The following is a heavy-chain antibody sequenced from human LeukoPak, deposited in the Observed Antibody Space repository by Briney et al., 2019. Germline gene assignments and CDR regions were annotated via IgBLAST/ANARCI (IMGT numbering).Heavy chain of an antibody. J-gene: IGHJ5*02. V-gene: IGHV3-48*02. D-gene: IGHD2-21*02. CDR1: GLTVRSNY. CDR2: ISSSSSTI. Sequence: PGGSLRLSCAASGLTVRSNYMSCVRQAPGKGLEWVSYISSSSSTIYYADSVKGRFTISRDNAKNSLYLQMNSLRDEDTAVYYCARAKNPYCGRDCIWFDPSGQGTLVTVSS. CDR3: ARAKNPYCGRDCIWFDP.